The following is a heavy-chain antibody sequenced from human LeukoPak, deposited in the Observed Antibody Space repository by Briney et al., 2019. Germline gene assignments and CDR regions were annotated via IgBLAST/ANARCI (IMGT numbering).Heavy chain of an antibody. CDR1: GYTFTSYG. D-gene: IGHD2-2*01. Sequence: GASVKVSCKASGYTFTSYGISWVRQAPGQGLEWMGWISAYNGNTNYAQKLQGRVTMTTDTSTSTAYMELRSLRSDDTAVYYCARDRERDIVVVPAASFPRDWFDPWGQGTLVTVSS. CDR2: ISAYNGNT. J-gene: IGHJ5*02. CDR3: ARDRERDIVVVPAASFPRDWFDP. V-gene: IGHV1-18*01.